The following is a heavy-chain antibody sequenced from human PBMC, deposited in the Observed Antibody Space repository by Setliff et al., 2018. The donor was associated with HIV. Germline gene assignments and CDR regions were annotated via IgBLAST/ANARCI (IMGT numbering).Heavy chain of an antibody. Sequence: ASVKVSCKISGYTLTELSIHWVRQAPGKGLEWMANFDPEDGETFYAQKFQGRLTMTEDTSTDTAYMELSSLRSDDTAMYYCAIDPGYSSTWYSESFQHWGQGTVVTVSS. CDR1: GYTLTELS. J-gene: IGHJ1*01. CDR3: AIDPGYSSTWYSESFQH. V-gene: IGHV1-24*01. CDR2: FDPEDGET. D-gene: IGHD6-13*01.